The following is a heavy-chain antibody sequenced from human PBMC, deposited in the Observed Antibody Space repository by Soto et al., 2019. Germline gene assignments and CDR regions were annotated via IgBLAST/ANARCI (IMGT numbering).Heavy chain of an antibody. CDR3: AKVGPAHWSFDR. D-gene: IGHD3-16*01. CDR2: ISGNGGST. Sequence: EVQLLESGGDLAQPGGSLRLSCAASGFTFSTYDMSWVRQAPGKGLEWVSAISGNGGSTYADSVKGRFTISRDNSKNTRYLQMNSLRADDEAVYYCAKVGPAHWSFDRWGRGTLVTVSS. V-gene: IGHV3-23*01. J-gene: IGHJ2*01. CDR1: GFTFSTYD.